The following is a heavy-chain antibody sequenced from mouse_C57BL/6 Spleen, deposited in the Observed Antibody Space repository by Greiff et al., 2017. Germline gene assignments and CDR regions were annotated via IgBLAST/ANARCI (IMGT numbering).Heavy chain of an antibody. J-gene: IGHJ1*03. CDR3: ARGTTVGWYFDV. D-gene: IGHD1-1*01. CDR1: GFNIKDYY. V-gene: IGHV14-2*01. CDR2: IDPEDGET. Sequence: EVKLVESGAELVKPGASVKLSCTASGFNIKDYYMHWVKQRPEQGLEWIGRIDPEDGETKYAPKFQGKATITADTSSNTAYLQLSSLTSEDTAVYYCARGTTVGWYFDVWGTGTTVTVSS.